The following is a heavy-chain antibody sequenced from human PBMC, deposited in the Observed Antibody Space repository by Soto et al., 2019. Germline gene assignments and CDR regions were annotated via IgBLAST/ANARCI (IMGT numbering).Heavy chain of an antibody. D-gene: IGHD6-13*01. V-gene: IGHV5-51*01. Sequence: GESLKISCKGSGYSFSTYWTGWVRQMPGKGLEWIGVIYPDDSETRYSPSFQGQVTIAADKSISTAYLQWSSLKASDTAIYYCARSNLYSSSWYYYYYGMDVWGQGTTVTVSS. CDR1: GYSFSTYW. CDR3: ARSNLYSSSWYYYYYGMDV. CDR2: IYPDDSET. J-gene: IGHJ6*02.